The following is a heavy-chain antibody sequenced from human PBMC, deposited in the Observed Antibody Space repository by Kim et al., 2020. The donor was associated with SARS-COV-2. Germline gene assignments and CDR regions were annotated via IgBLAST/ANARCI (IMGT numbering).Heavy chain of an antibody. J-gene: IGHJ4*02. D-gene: IGHD3-10*01. Sequence: DSVRGRFTISRDNSKSTLYLQMNSLRAEDTAIYYCAKIGWAAKTDYGDDYWGQGTLVTVSS. CDR3: AKIGWAAKTDYGDDY. V-gene: IGHV3-23*01.